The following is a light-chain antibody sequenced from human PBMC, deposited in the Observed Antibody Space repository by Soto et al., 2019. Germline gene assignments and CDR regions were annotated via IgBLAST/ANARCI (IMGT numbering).Light chain of an antibody. V-gene: IGLV2-14*01. Sequence: QSALTQPASVSGSPGQSLTMSCTGTSSDVGGYNYVSWYQQHPGKAPKLIIYDVSNRPSGVSNRFSGSKSGNTASLTISGLQAEDEADYYCSSYTSSSTLDVLFGGGTKLTVL. CDR2: DVS. CDR1: SSDVGGYNY. CDR3: SSYTSSSTLDVL. J-gene: IGLJ2*01.